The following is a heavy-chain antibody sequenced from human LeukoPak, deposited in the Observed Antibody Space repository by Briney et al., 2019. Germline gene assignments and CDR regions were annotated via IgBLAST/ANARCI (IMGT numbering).Heavy chain of an antibody. CDR2: ISFDVSDK. CDR1: GFTFSDYP. Sequence: GGSLRLSCAASGFTFSDYPMHWVRQAPGKGLECVAVISFDVSDKSYADSVKGRFTISRDNARKTLYLQMNSLTPEDAAIYFCAREASEKGGIDYWGQGTLVTVS. J-gene: IGHJ4*02. D-gene: IGHD2-2*01. CDR3: AREASEKGGIDY. V-gene: IGHV3-30-3*01.